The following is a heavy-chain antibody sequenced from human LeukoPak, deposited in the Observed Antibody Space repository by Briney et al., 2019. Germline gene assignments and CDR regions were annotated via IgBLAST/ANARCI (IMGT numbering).Heavy chain of an antibody. D-gene: IGHD3-3*01. J-gene: IGHJ4*02. Sequence: SETLSLTCTGSGGSISSYYWSWIRQPPGKGLEWIGYTYYSGSTNYNPSLKSRVTISVDTSKNQFSLKLSSVTAADTAVYYCARGVRFLEWLPFFDYWGQGTLVTVSS. CDR2: TYYSGST. CDR3: ARGVRFLEWLPFFDY. V-gene: IGHV4-59*01. CDR1: GGSISSYY.